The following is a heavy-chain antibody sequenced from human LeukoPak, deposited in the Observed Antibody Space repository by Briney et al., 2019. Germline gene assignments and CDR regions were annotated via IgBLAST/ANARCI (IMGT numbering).Heavy chain of an antibody. D-gene: IGHD2-2*01. Sequence: GGSLRLSCAASGFTVSSNYMGWVRQAPGKGLEWVSAISGSGGDTYYADSVKGRFTLSRDNSKNTLYLQMNSLRADDTAVYYCARDSYCTSTTCRRDFDYWGQGTLVTVSS. CDR1: GFTVSSNY. V-gene: IGHV3-23*01. CDR3: ARDSYCTSTTCRRDFDY. CDR2: ISGSGGDT. J-gene: IGHJ4*02.